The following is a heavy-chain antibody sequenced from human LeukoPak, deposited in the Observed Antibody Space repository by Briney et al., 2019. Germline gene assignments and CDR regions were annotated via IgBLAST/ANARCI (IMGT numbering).Heavy chain of an antibody. J-gene: IGHJ4*02. V-gene: IGHV1-8*01. CDR3: ATGSPDYSNYCIDY. CDR2: MNPNSGNT. Sequence: GASVKVSCKASGYTFTSYDINWVRQATGQGLEWMGWMNPNSGNTGYAQKFQGRVTMTEDTSTDTAYMELSSLRSEDTAVYYCATGSPDYSNYCIDYWGQGTLVTVSS. CDR1: GYTFTSYD. D-gene: IGHD4-11*01.